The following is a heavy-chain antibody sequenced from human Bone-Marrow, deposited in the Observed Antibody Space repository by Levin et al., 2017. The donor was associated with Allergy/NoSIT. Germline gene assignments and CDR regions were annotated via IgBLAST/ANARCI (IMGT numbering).Heavy chain of an antibody. V-gene: IGHV3-33*03. CDR2: ISYDGDFI. D-gene: IGHD3-9*01. CDR3: AKSPTLTGYYEWFDP. J-gene: IGHJ5*02. CDR1: GFRFRSSG. Sequence: LSLTCAASGFRFRSSGMHWVRQAPGKGLEWVGLISYDGDFIFYGDSVKGRFTIARDNSNSTLFLQMDSLSADDTAIYYCAKSPTLTGYYEWFDPWGQGTLVTVSS.